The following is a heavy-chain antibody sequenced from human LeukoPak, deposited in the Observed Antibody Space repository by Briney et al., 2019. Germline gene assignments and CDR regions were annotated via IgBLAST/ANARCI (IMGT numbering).Heavy chain of an antibody. CDR1: GFTYSNNL. D-gene: IGHD5-18*01. Sequence: GGSVRLSYEASGFTYSNNLMSSARHPPRSRLERVANIKQDGSEKYYVDSVKGQFTISRDNAKNSLYLQMNSLRAEDTAVYYCARADTAMVPFDYWGQGTLVTVSS. V-gene: IGHV3-7*03. CDR3: ARADTAMVPFDY. CDR2: IKQDGSEK. J-gene: IGHJ4*02.